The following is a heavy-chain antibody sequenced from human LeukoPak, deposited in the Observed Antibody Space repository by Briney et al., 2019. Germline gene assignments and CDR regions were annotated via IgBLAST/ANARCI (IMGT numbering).Heavy chain of an antibody. CDR3: AKRGDYLWDY. CDR1: GGSISTNNW. V-gene: IGHV4-4*02. CDR2: IYHTGST. J-gene: IGHJ4*02. Sequence: PSGTLSLTCAVSGGSISTNNWWSWVRQPPGKGLEWIGEIYHTGSTNYSPSLRSRVTMSIDKSNNQFSLNLNSVTAADTAVYYCAKRGDYLWDYWGQGTLVTVSS. D-gene: IGHD3-16*01.